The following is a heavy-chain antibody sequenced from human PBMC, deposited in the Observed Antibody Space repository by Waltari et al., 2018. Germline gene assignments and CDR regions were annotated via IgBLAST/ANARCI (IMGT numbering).Heavy chain of an antibody. V-gene: IGHV4-34*01. CDR2: INHSGST. D-gene: IGHD3-3*01. Sequence: QVQLQQWGAGLLKPSETLSLTCAVYGGSFSGYYWSWIRQPPGKGLEWIGEINHSGSTNYNPSLKSRVTISVDTSKNQFSLKLSSVTAADTAVYDCARARITIFGVVKYYFDYWGQGTLVTVSS. J-gene: IGHJ4*02. CDR1: GGSFSGYY. CDR3: ARARITIFGVVKYYFDY.